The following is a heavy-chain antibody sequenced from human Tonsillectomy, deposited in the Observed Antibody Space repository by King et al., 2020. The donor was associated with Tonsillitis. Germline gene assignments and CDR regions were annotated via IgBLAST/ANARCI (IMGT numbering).Heavy chain of an antibody. CDR2: LSYDGSNK. Sequence: VQLVESGGGVVQPGRSLRLACGASGFSFSNYGMHWVRQAPGKGLEWVAVLSYDGSNKHYADSVKGRFTISRDNAKNTMYLQMNSLRAEDTAVYYCARWHGDSEDYLDYWGQGTLVTVSS. CDR3: ARWHGDSEDYLDY. J-gene: IGHJ4*02. CDR1: GFSFSNYG. D-gene: IGHD4-17*01. V-gene: IGHV3-33*05.